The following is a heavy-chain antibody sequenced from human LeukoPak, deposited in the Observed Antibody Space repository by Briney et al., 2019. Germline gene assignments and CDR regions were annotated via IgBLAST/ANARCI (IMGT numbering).Heavy chain of an antibody. D-gene: IGHD6-13*01. CDR3: ARGLAAAGGDGMDV. Sequence: AASVKVSCKASGGTFSSYAISWVRQAPGQGLEWMGIINPSGGSTSYAQKFQGRVTMTRDTSTSTVYMELSSLRSEDTAVYYCARGLAAAGGDGMDVWGQGTTVTVSS. CDR1: GGTFSSYA. CDR2: INPSGGST. V-gene: IGHV1-46*01. J-gene: IGHJ6*02.